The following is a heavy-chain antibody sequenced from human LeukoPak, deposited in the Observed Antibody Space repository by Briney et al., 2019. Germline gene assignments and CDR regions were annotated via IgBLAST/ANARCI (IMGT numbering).Heavy chain of an antibody. CDR1: GGSFSGYY. Sequence: SETLSLTCAVYGGSFSGYYWSWIRQPPGKGLEWIGEINHSGSTNYNPSLKSRVTISVDTSKNQFSLKLSSVTAADTAVYYCARRGRLRYCSSTSCSISAGWFDPWGQGTLVTVSS. CDR3: ARRGRLRYCSSTSCSISAGWFDP. CDR2: INHSGST. V-gene: IGHV4-34*01. D-gene: IGHD2-2*01. J-gene: IGHJ5*02.